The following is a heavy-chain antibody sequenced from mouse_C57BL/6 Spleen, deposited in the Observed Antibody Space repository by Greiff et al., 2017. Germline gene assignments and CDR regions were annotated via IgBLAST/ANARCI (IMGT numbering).Heavy chain of an antibody. CDR2: IYPGDGDT. CDR3: ARLYGGYFDD. D-gene: IGHD1-1*01. J-gene: IGHJ2*01. CDR1: GYAFSSSW. Sequence: QVQLQQSGPELVKPGASVKISCKASGYAFSSSWMNWVKQRPGKGLEWIGRIYPGDGDTNYNGKFKGKATLTADKSSSTAYMQLSSLTSEDSAVYFCARLYGGYFDDWGKGTTLTVSS. V-gene: IGHV1-82*01.